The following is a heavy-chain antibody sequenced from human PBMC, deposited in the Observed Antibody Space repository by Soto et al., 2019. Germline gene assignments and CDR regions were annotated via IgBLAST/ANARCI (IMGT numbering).Heavy chain of an antibody. V-gene: IGHV1-24*01. Sequence: ASVKVSCKVSGYTLTELSMHWVRQAPGKGLEWMGGFDPEDGETIYAQKFQGRVTMTEDTSTDTAYMVLSSLRSEDTAVYYCATLQLDLGVVIPLNYPYYMDVWGKGTTVTVSS. CDR1: GYTLTELS. CDR2: FDPEDGET. D-gene: IGHD3-3*01. J-gene: IGHJ6*03. CDR3: ATLQLDLGVVIPLNYPYYMDV.